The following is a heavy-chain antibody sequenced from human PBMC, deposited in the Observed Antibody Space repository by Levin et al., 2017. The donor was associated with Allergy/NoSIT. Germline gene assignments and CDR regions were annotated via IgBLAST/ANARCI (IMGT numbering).Heavy chain of an antibody. CDR3: ARDTGYCSGGSCHYYYYYMDV. Sequence: ASVKVSCKASGYTFTGYYMHWVRQAPGQGLEWMGRINPNSGGTNYAQKFQGRVTMTRDTSISTAYMELSRLRSDDTAVYYCARDTGYCSGGSCHYYYYYMDVWGKGTTVTVSS. D-gene: IGHD2-15*01. CDR1: GYTFTGYY. J-gene: IGHJ6*03. V-gene: IGHV1-2*06. CDR2: INPNSGGT.